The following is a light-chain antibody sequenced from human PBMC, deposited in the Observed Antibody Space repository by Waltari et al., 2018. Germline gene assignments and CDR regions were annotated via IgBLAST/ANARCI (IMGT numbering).Light chain of an antibody. J-gene: IGLJ3*02. CDR3: YAAADNNRV. CDR2: KDT. CDR1: VMTEKN. Sequence: SYELTQTSSVSVSPGQTARITWSGDVMTEKNARWFQQKPDKAPLLVIFKDTERPSGISERFSGSSSVTTVTLTIRGAQVEDEGDYYCYAAADNNRVFGGGTKLTVL. V-gene: IGLV3-27*01.